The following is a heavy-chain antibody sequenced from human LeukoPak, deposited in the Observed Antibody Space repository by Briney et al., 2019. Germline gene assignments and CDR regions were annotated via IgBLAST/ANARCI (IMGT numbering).Heavy chain of an antibody. V-gene: IGHV3-15*01. J-gene: IGHJ3*02. Sequence: GGSLRLSCAASGFTFSNAWMSWVRQAPGKGLEWVGRIKSKTDGGTTDYAAPVKGRFTISRDDSKNTLYLQKNSQRTEATAVYYCTTDHYSDYFYSAFDSSGQGTKVTVSS. D-gene: IGHD4-11*01. CDR2: IKSKTDGGTT. CDR1: GFTFSNAW. CDR3: TTDHYSDYFYSAFDS.